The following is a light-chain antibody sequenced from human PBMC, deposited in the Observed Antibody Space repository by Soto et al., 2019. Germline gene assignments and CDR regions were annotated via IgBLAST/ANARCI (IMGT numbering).Light chain of an antibody. CDR1: SSDVGNYNY. J-gene: IGLJ3*02. V-gene: IGLV2-11*01. CDR2: DVA. Sequence: QSALTQPRSVSGSPGQSVTISCTGTSSDVGNYNYVSWYRQHPGKAPKLMIYDVAQRPSGVPDRFSGSKSGNTASLTISGLQAEDEADYNCCSYAGSYTWVFGGGTKLTV. CDR3: CSYAGSYTWV.